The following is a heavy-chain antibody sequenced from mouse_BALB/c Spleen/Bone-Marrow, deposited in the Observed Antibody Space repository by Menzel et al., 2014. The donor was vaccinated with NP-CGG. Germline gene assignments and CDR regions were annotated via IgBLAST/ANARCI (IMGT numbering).Heavy chain of an antibody. D-gene: IGHD2-10*01. V-gene: IGHV5-9*02. CDR2: ISSGGSYT. Sequence: EVQGVESGGGLVKPGGSLKLSCAASGFAFSSYDMSWVRQTPEKRLEWVATISSGGSYTYYPDSVKGRLTISRDNARNTLYLQVSSLRSEDTALYYCARHPYYGNYPAWFAYWGQGTLVTVSA. CDR3: ARHPYYGNYPAWFAY. CDR1: GFAFSSYD. J-gene: IGHJ3*01.